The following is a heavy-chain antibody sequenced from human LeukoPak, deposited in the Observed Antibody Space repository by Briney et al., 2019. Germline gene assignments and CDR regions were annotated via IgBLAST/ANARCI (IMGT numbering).Heavy chain of an antibody. CDR1: GYTFTGYY. V-gene: IGHV1-2*02. CDR2: INPNSGGT. Sequence: ASVKVSCKASGYTFTGYYMHWVRQAPAQGLEWMGWINPNSGGTNYAQKFQGRVTMTRDTSISTAYMELSRLRSDDTAVYYCARDPDYYYGMDVWGQGTTVTVSS. CDR3: ARDPDYYYGMDV. J-gene: IGHJ6*02.